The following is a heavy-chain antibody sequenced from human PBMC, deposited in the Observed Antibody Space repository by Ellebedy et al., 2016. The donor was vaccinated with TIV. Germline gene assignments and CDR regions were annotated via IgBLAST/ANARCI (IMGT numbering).Heavy chain of an antibody. Sequence: SETLSLTXTVSGGSISSGGYYWSWIRQHPGKGLEWIGYIYYSGSTYYNPSLKSRVTISVDTSKNQFSLKLSSVTAADTAVYYCARPYSRDGTDYWGQGTPVTVSS. CDR1: GGSISSGGYY. V-gene: IGHV4-31*03. CDR2: IYYSGST. D-gene: IGHD5-24*01. J-gene: IGHJ4*02. CDR3: ARPYSRDGTDY.